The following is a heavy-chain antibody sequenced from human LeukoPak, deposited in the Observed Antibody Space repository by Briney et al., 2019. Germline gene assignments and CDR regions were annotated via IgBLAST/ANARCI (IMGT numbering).Heavy chain of an antibody. CDR1: GGSISSYY. CDR3: ARIVTMALTGGWFDP. D-gene: IGHD3-10*01. CDR2: NYYSGST. Sequence: SETLSLTCTVSGGSISSYYWSWIRQPPGKGLEWIGYNYYSGSTNYNPSLKSRVTISVDTSKNQFSLKLSSVTAADTAVYYCARIVTMALTGGWFDPWGQGTLVTVSS. J-gene: IGHJ5*02. V-gene: IGHV4-59*12.